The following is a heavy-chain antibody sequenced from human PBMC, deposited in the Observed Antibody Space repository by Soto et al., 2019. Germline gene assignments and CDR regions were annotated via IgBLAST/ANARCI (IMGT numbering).Heavy chain of an antibody. CDR1: GFTFDDYA. D-gene: IGHD3-22*01. Sequence: EVQLVESGGGLVQPGRSLRLSCAASGFTFDDYAMHWVRQAPGKGLEWVSGISWNSGSIGYADSVKGRLTISRDNAKNSLYLQMNSLRAEDTALYYCAKDMGLITTYWFDPWGQGTLVNVSS. J-gene: IGHJ5*02. CDR2: ISWNSGSI. V-gene: IGHV3-9*01. CDR3: AKDMGLITTYWFDP.